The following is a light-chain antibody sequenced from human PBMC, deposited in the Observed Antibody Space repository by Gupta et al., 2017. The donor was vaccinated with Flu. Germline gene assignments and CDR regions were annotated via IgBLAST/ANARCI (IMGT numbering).Light chain of an antibody. V-gene: IGKV3-15*01. CDR1: QSVSNN. CDR2: GAS. Sequence: EIVMTQSPATLSVSPGERATLSCRASQSVSNNLAWYQQKPGQGPRLLIYGASTRAAGIPARFSGSGSGTDFTLTISSLQSEEYAVYYCQQYNKWPRTFGQGTNVEIK. CDR3: QQYNKWPRT. J-gene: IGKJ1*01.